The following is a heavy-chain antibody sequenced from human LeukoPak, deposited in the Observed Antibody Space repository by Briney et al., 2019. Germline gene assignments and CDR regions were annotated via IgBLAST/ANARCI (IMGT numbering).Heavy chain of an antibody. D-gene: IGHD5-24*01. CDR3: ARATRNGYDY. Sequence: GGSLRLSCVASGFTFRIYGMNWVRRAPGKGPEWVSYISHTSDSILYADSVKGRFTMSRDNAKKSLYLQMNSLRAEDSAVYYCARATRNGYDYWGQGTLVTVSS. CDR1: GFTFRIYG. V-gene: IGHV3-48*01. CDR2: ISHTSDSI. J-gene: IGHJ4*02.